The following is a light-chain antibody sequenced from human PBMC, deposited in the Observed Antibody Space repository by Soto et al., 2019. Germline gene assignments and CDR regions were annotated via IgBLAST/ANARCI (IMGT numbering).Light chain of an antibody. J-gene: IGLJ1*01. V-gene: IGLV6-57*03. CDR1: GGSIASGY. CDR3: QSYHSSTPYV. CDR2: EDN. Sequence: NFMLTQPHSVSESPGKTVTISCTRSGGSIASGYVQWYQQRPGSAPTTVIYEDNQRPSGVPDRFSGSIDRSSNSASLTISGLKTEDEADYYCQSYHSSTPYVFGTGTQLTVL.